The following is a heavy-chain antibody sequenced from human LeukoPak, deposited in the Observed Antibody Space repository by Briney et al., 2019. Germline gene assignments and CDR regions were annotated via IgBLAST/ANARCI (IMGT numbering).Heavy chain of an antibody. D-gene: IGHD2-21*01. Sequence: ASVKVSCKVSGYTLTELSMHWVRQAPGKGLEWMGGFDPEDGETIYAQKFQGRVTMTEDTSTDTAYMELSSLRSKDTAVYYCATGPPVFPYSGPHDYWGQGTLVTVSS. CDR2: FDPEDGET. J-gene: IGHJ4*02. V-gene: IGHV1-24*01. CDR1: GYTLTELS. CDR3: ATGPPVFPYSGPHDY.